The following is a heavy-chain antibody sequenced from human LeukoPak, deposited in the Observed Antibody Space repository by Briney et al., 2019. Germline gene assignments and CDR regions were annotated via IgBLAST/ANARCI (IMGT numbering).Heavy chain of an antibody. Sequence: GGSLRFSCAASGFTFSSYAMSWVRQAPGKGLEWVSAISGSGGSTYYADSVKGRFTISRDNSKNTLYLQMNSLRGEDTAVYYCAKLRNYDILTGYYSNWFDPWGQGTLVTVSS. V-gene: IGHV3-23*01. CDR2: ISGSGGST. CDR1: GFTFSSYA. J-gene: IGHJ5*02. CDR3: AKLRNYDILTGYYSNWFDP. D-gene: IGHD3-9*01.